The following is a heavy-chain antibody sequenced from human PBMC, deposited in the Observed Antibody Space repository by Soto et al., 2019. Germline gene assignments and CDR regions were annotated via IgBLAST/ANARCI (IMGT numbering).Heavy chain of an antibody. V-gene: IGHV1-2*02. J-gene: IGHJ4*02. CDR2: INPNSGGT. CDR1: GYTFTGYY. Sequence: ASVKVSCKASGYTFTGYYMHWVRQAPGQGLEWMGWINPNSGGTNYAQKFQGRVTVTRDTSISTAYMELSRLRSDDTAVYYCARDQIPGYSSGWYWDYWGQGTLVTVSS. CDR3: ARDQIPGYSSGWYWDY. D-gene: IGHD6-19*01.